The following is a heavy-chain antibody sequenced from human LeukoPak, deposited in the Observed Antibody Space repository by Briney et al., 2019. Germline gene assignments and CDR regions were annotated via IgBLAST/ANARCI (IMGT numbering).Heavy chain of an antibody. V-gene: IGHV3-23*01. CDR1: EFTFSNYA. J-gene: IGHJ6*02. CDR2: ISGSGGSS. Sequence: GGSLRLSCTASEFTFSNYAMSWVRQAPGKGLEWVSTISGSGGSSYHADSVKGRFTISRDNSKSTLYLQMNSLRAEDTALYYCAKGTVLTTLLYGMDVWGQGTTVTVSS. D-gene: IGHD4-23*01. CDR3: AKGTVLTTLLYGMDV.